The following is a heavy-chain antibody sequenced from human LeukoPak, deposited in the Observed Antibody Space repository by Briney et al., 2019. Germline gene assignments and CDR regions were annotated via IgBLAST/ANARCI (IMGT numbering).Heavy chain of an antibody. Sequence: PSETLSLTCAVYGGSFSGYYWSWIRQPPGKGLEWIGYIYYSGSTNYNPSLKSRVTISVDTSKNQFSLKLSSVTAADTAVYYCARASYYYDYNWFDPWGQGTLVTVSS. D-gene: IGHD3-22*01. CDR2: IYYSGST. V-gene: IGHV4-59*01. CDR1: GGSFSGYY. CDR3: ARASYYYDYNWFDP. J-gene: IGHJ5*02.